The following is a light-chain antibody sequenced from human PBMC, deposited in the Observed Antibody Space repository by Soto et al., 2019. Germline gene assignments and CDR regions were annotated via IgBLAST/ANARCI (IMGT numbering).Light chain of an antibody. V-gene: IGLV2-11*01. CDR3: CSYAGSYDTV. Sequence: QSALTQPRSVSGSPGQSVTISCTGSSSDVGTYDYVSWYQQHPGKAPKLMIHGVNKRPSGVPHRFSGSKSGSTASLTISGLQADDEADYYCCSYAGSYDTVFDTGTKVTVL. CDR1: SSDVGTYDY. CDR2: GVN. J-gene: IGLJ1*01.